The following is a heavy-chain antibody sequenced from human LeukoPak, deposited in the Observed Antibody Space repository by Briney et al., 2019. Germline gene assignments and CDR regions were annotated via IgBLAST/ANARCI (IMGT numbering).Heavy chain of an antibody. D-gene: IGHD2-2*02. CDR2: INHSVST. CDR1: GGSISGYY. Sequence: SETLSLTCTVSGGSISGYYWSWIRQPPRKGLEWIGEINHSVSTNYNPYLKSRVTMSVGTSKNQFSLKLSSVTAADTAVYYCARGAPNRRYRLLYSDWFDPWGQGTLVTVSS. J-gene: IGHJ5*02. V-gene: IGHV4-34*01. CDR3: ARGAPNRRYRLLYSDWFDP.